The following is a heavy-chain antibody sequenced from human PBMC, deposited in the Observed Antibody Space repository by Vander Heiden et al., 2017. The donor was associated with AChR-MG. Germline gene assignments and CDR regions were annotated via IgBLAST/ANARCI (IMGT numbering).Heavy chain of an antibody. Sequence: QVQLQESGPGLVKPSETLSLTCTVSGGSISSHYWSWIRQPPGKGLEWIGDIYYSGSTNYNPSLKSRVTISIDTSKNQFSLKLSSVTAADTAVYYCAGRQYDFLTGYYAFDIWGQGTRVTVSS. CDR1: GGSISSHY. D-gene: IGHD3-9*01. CDR3: AGRQYDFLTGYYAFDI. J-gene: IGHJ3*02. V-gene: IGHV4-59*11. CDR2: IYYSGST.